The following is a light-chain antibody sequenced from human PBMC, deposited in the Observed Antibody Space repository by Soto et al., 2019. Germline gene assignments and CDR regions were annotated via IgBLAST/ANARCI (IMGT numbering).Light chain of an antibody. CDR2: LAS. CDR1: QTIGTF. CDR3: QQSHSSPLT. Sequence: DIQMTQSPSSLSASVGDSVTITCRASQTIGTFVSWYLQKPGTATRLLIYLASSLHVGVPSRFSGSGSGTEFTLTITSLQPEDFATYYCQQSHSSPLTFGGGTQVEIK. J-gene: IGKJ4*01. V-gene: IGKV1-39*01.